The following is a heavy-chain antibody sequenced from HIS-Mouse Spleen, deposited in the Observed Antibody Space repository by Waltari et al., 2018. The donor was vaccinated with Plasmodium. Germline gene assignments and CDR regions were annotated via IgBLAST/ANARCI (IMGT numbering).Heavy chain of an antibody. CDR3: ARGQLGIDAFDI. J-gene: IGHJ3*02. V-gene: IGHV4-34*01. CDR1: GGSFSGYY. CDR2: INHSGST. D-gene: IGHD7-27*01. Sequence: QVQLQQWGAGLLKPSETLSLPGAVYGGSFSGYYWSWIRQPPGKGLEWIGEINHSGSTNYNPSLKSRVTISVDTSKNQFSLKLSSVTAADTAVYYCARGQLGIDAFDIWGQGTMVTVSS.